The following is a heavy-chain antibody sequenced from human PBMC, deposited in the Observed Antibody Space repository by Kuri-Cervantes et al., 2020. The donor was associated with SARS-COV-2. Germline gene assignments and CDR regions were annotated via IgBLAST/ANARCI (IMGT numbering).Heavy chain of an antibody. CDR3: VRYGYYWNFDY. V-gene: IGHV3-74*01. D-gene: IGHD1-20*01. CDR1: GFTFSGHW. J-gene: IGHJ4*02. CDR2: NNPDGSYT. Sequence: GESLKISCAASGFTFSGHWIHWVLQAPGKGLVWVSRNNPDGSYTNNADSVKGRFTLSRDNAKNVLFLQMNSLRAEDTAVYYCVRYGYYWNFDYWGQGTMVTVSS.